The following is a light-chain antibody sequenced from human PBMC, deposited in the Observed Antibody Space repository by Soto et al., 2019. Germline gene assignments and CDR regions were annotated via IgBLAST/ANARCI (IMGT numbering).Light chain of an antibody. Sequence: DIQMTQSPSTLSASVGDRVTITCRASQNIHSWLAWYQQKPGKAPKMLIYDASSLESGVPSRFSGSRSGTEFTLTISXLQPDDSATYYCQQYSIYWTFGQGTKVDIK. CDR3: QQYSIYWT. CDR2: DAS. J-gene: IGKJ1*01. CDR1: QNIHSW. V-gene: IGKV1-5*01.